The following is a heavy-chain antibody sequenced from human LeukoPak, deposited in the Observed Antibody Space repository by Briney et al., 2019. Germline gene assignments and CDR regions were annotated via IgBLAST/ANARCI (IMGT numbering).Heavy chain of an antibody. J-gene: IGHJ4*02. Sequence: GGSLRLSCAASGFTFSSYAMHWVRQAPGKGLEWVAVIWYDGSNKYYADSVKGRFTISRDNSKNTLYLQMNSLRAEDTAVYYCAKKHRIAAAGQYYFDYWGQGTLVTVSS. D-gene: IGHD6-13*01. V-gene: IGHV3-33*06. CDR1: GFTFSSYA. CDR2: IWYDGSNK. CDR3: AKKHRIAAAGQYYFDY.